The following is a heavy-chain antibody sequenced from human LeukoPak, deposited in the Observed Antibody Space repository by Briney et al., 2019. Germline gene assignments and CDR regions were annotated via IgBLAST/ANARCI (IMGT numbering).Heavy chain of an antibody. D-gene: IGHD2-2*01. V-gene: IGHV4-34*01. J-gene: IGHJ4*02. CDR1: GGSFSGYY. CDR2: INHSGST. Sequence: SETLSLTCAVYGGSFSGYYWSWIRQPPGKGLEWIGEINHSGSTNYNPSLKSRVTISVDTSKNQSSLKLSSATAADTAVYYCARGLATAQGAAAMPLWGQGTLVTVSS. CDR3: ARGLATAQGAAAMPL.